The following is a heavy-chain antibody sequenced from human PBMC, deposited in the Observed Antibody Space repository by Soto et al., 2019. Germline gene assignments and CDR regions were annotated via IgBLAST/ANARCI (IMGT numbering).Heavy chain of an antibody. Sequence: GGSLRLSCAASGFTFSNYAMSWVRQAPGKGLEWVSAISSSGDSPYYADSVKGRFTISRDNAKNTLYLQMNSLRAEDTAVYYCARDRSVLLWFGSYGMDVWGQGTTVTVSS. V-gene: IGHV3-23*01. D-gene: IGHD3-10*01. J-gene: IGHJ6*02. CDR3: ARDRSVLLWFGSYGMDV. CDR2: ISSSGDSP. CDR1: GFTFSNYA.